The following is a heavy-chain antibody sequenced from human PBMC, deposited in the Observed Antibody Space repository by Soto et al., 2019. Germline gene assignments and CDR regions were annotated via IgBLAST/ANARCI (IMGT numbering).Heavy chain of an antibody. J-gene: IGHJ4*02. D-gene: IGHD3-9*01. CDR3: AAINYDIFTGFFSDY. V-gene: IGHV3-33*01. Sequence: QVQVVESGGGVVQPGRSLRLSCAASGFTFSDYGIHWVRQAPGKGLEWVALIWHDGGNEYYADSVKGRFTISRDNSKNTAYLQMNSLGVEDTAVYYCAAINYDIFTGFFSDYWGQGTRVTVSS. CDR1: GFTFSDYG. CDR2: IWHDGGNE.